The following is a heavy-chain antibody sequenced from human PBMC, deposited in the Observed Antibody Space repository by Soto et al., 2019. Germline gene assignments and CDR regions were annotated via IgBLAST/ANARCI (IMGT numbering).Heavy chain of an antibody. Sequence: PGGSLRLSCAASGFTFSSYWMHWVRQAPGKGLVWVSRINSDGSSTSYADSVKGRFTISRDNAKNTLYLQMNSLRAEDTAVYYCARVRGDILTGYTDILFDYWGQGTLVTVSS. V-gene: IGHV3-74*01. CDR3: ARVRGDILTGYTDILFDY. D-gene: IGHD3-9*01. J-gene: IGHJ4*02. CDR2: INSDGSST. CDR1: GFTFSSYW.